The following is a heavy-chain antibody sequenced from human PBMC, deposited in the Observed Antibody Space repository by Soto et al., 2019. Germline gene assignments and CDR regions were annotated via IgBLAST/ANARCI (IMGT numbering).Heavy chain of an antibody. D-gene: IGHD1-20*01. Sequence: EVQLVESGGGLVQPGGSLRLSCEASGFTFSRDEMNWVRQAPGKGLEWIAYIQNHGYSTHYADSVKGRFTISRDNAKNTLYLQMSSLTAEDTAIYYCARGYDAGCHFGYWGQGGLVTVSS. CDR2: IQNHGYST. CDR3: ARGYDAGCHFGY. J-gene: IGHJ4*02. V-gene: IGHV3-48*03. CDR1: GFTFSRDE.